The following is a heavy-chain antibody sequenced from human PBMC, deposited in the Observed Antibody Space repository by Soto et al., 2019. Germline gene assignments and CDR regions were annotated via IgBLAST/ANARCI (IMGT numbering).Heavy chain of an antibody. CDR1: GGSFIGYY. Sequence: PSETLSLTCAAYGGSFIGYYWNWVRQPPWKGLEWVGEIYHNGNTNYNPSLKSRVTISIDTSKNQFSLKLSSVIAADTAVYYCARELRFGEDYYGMDVWGQGTTVTVSS. V-gene: IGHV4-34*01. D-gene: IGHD3-10*01. CDR2: IYHNGNT. J-gene: IGHJ6*02. CDR3: ARELRFGEDYYGMDV.